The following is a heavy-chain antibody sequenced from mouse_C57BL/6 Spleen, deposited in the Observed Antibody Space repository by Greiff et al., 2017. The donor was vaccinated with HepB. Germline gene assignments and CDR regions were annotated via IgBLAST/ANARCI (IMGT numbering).Heavy chain of an antibody. Sequence: EVKLMESGGGLVKPGGSLKLSCAASGFTFSDYGMHWVRQAPEKGLEWVAYISSGSSTIYYADTVKGRFTISRDNAKNTLFLQMTSLRSEDTAMYYCAREGQAYWGQGTLVTVSA. CDR1: GFTFSDYG. V-gene: IGHV5-17*01. D-gene: IGHD3-3*01. CDR3: AREGQAY. J-gene: IGHJ3*01. CDR2: ISSGSSTI.